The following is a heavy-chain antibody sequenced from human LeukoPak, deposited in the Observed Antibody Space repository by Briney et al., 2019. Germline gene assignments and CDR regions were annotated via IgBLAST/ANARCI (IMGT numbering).Heavy chain of an antibody. D-gene: IGHD1-26*01. Sequence: GGSLRLSCAASGFTFSTFAMSWVRQAPGKGLEWVSLISNSGGRTYYADSVKGRFTISRDNSKNTLYLQMKSLRAEDTAIYYCATELYSGSYWEFDFWGQGTLVTVSS. CDR1: GFTFSTFA. J-gene: IGHJ4*02. CDR3: ATELYSGSYWEFDF. CDR2: ISNSGGRT. V-gene: IGHV3-23*01.